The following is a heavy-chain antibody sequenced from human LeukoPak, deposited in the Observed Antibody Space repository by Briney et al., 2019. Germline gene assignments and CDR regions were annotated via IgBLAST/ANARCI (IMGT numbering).Heavy chain of an antibody. V-gene: IGHV3-43*01. CDR1: GLIFDDYT. CDR2: ISRNGAVT. CDR3: AREPRGYAFDI. Sequence: GGSLRLSCAASGLIFDDYTMHWVRQAPGKGLEWVSLISRNGAVTKYADSVRGRFTVSRDNAKNSLYLQMNSLRAEDTAVYYCAREPRGYAFDIWGQGTMVTVSS. J-gene: IGHJ3*02.